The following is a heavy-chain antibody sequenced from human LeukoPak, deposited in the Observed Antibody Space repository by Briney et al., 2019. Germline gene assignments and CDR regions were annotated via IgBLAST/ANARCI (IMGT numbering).Heavy chain of an antibody. D-gene: IGHD2-2*01. CDR1: GYTLTELS. Sequence: ASVKVSCKVSGYTLTELSMHWVRQAPGKGLEWMGGFDPEDGETIYAQKFQGRVTMTEDTSTDTAYMELSSLRSEDTAVYYCAREPVVVPVAFKVDGMDVWGQGTTVTVSS. J-gene: IGHJ6*02. V-gene: IGHV1-24*01. CDR3: AREPVVVPVAFKVDGMDV. CDR2: FDPEDGET.